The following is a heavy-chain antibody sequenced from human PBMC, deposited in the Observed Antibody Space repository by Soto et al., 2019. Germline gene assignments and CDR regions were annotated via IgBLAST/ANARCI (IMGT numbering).Heavy chain of an antibody. CDR1: GFTFSSSP. J-gene: IGHJ4*02. CDR3: ARGSSSWFFDY. Sequence: QTAGSLRLSCAASGFTFSSSPMSWVRQPPGKGLEWVSGMSSSGGSTYYVDSVQGRFTISKDNSKNTLYLQMNSLRDEYTAVYYCARGSSSWFFDYWGQGTPVTVSS. D-gene: IGHD6-13*01. CDR2: MSSSGGST. V-gene: IGHV3-23*01.